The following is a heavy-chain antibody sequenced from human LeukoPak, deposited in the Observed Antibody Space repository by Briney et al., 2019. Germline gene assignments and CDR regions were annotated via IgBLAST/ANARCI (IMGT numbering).Heavy chain of an antibody. V-gene: IGHV1-18*01. CDR1: GYTFTSYA. CDR3: GRVDMATTKDY. Sequence: ASVKVSCKASGYTFTSYAMNWVRQAPGQGLEWMGWISAYNGDTKYGQSFQGRVTMTTDTSTSTAYMDLRSLSSDDTAVYYCGRVDMATTKDYWGQGTLVIVSS. D-gene: IGHD5-24*01. CDR2: ISAYNGDT. J-gene: IGHJ4*02.